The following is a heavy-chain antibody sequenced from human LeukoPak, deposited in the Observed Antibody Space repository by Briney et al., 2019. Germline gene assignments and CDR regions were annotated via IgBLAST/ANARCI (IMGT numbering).Heavy chain of an antibody. CDR2: IHHDGRI. D-gene: IGHD3-16*02. J-gene: IGHJ4*02. V-gene: IGHV4/OR15-8*01. Sequence: SETLSLTCDVSGGSIDSTNRWNWVRQPPGKGLEWIGEIHHDGRINYNPSLKSRVTLSVDKSKNQFSLRLNSVTAADTAMYYCARSHDHLWGNYPDYWGQGTLVTVSS. CDR1: GGSIDSTNR. CDR3: ARSHDHLWGNYPDY.